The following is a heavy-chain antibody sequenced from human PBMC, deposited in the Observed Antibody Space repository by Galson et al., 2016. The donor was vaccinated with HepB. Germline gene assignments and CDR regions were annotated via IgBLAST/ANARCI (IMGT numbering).Heavy chain of an antibody. CDR2: INPSGGST. V-gene: IGHV1-46*03. CDR1: GYTFTSYY. J-gene: IGHJ4*02. Sequence: SVKVSCKASGYTFTSYYMHWVRQAPGQGLEWMGIINPSGGSTSYAQNFQGRVTMTRDTSTSTVYMELSSLRSEDSAMYYCAREGATSIGGVGYWGQGTLVTVSS. CDR3: AREGATSIGGVGY. D-gene: IGHD1-26*01.